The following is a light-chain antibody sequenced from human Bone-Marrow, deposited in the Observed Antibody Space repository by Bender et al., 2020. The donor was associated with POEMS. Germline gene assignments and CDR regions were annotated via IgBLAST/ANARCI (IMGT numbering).Light chain of an antibody. CDR2: DVI. CDR1: NSDVGGYNY. V-gene: IGLV2-14*03. Sequence: QSALTQPPSASGSPGQSVTISCTGTNSDVGGYNYVSWYQHHPGKAPKLMIYDVISRPSGVSDRFSGSKSGNTASLTISGLQAEDEADYYCTSYSSSSIAYVFGTGTKVTVL. CDR3: TSYSSSSIAYV. J-gene: IGLJ1*01.